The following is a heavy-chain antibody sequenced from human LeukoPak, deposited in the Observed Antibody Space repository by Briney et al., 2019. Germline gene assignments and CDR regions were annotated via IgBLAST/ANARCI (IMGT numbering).Heavy chain of an antibody. CDR2: INPNSGGT. J-gene: IGHJ4*02. CDR1: GYTFTGYY. D-gene: IGHD3-10*01. Sequence: ASVKVSCKASGYTFTGYYMHWVRQAPGQGFEWMGRINPNSGGTNYAQKFQGRVTMTRDTSISTAYMELSRLRSDDTAVYYCARDIITMVRGVMKPFDYWGQGTLVTVSS. CDR3: ARDIITMVRGVMKPFDY. V-gene: IGHV1-2*06.